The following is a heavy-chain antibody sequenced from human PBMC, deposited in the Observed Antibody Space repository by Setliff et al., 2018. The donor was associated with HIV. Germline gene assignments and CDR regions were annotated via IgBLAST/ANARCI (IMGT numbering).Heavy chain of an antibody. J-gene: IGHJ6*02. V-gene: IGHV1-18*01. CDR3: ARKGVAYCGGDCYSGSYYCYGMDV. Sequence: ASVKVSCKASGYTFASYGISWVRQAPGQGLEWMGWISAYNGNTNYAQKLQGRVTMTTDTSTSTAYMELRSLRSDDTAVYYCARKGVAYCGGDCYSGSYYCYGMDVWGQGTTVTVSS. CDR2: ISAYNGNT. D-gene: IGHD2-21*02. CDR1: GYTFASYG.